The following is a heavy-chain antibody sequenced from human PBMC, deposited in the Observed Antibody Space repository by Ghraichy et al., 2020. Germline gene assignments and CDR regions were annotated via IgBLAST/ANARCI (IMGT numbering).Heavy chain of an antibody. Sequence: GGSLRLSCAASGFTFSSYAMHWVRQAPGKGLEWVAVISYDGSNKYYADSVKGRFTISRDNPRNTLYLQMNSLRAEDTAVYYCARDRGMTTVTTVHYYGMDVWGQGTTVT. CDR3: ARDRGMTTVTTVHYYGMDV. CDR2: ISYDGSNK. V-gene: IGHV3-30-3*01. J-gene: IGHJ6*02. CDR1: GFTFSSYA. D-gene: IGHD4-17*01.